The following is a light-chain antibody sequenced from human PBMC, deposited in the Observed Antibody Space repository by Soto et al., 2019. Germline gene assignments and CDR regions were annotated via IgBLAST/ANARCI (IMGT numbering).Light chain of an antibody. CDR1: QSISNW. J-gene: IGKJ1*01. Sequence: DIPVTQSPSTLSASVGDRVTITCRASQSISNWLAWYQQKPGKAPKVLIYKASSLERGGPSRFSGSGSGTEFTLTISSLQTEDFATYYCQQYGANSPWTFGQGTKVEIK. CDR2: KAS. V-gene: IGKV1-5*03. CDR3: QQYGANSPWT.